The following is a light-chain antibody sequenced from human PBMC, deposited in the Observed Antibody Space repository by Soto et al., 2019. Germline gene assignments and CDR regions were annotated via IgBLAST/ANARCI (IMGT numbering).Light chain of an antibody. CDR1: QSVGSSY. V-gene: IGKV3-20*01. J-gene: IGKJ1*01. CDR3: QQYGSSRT. Sequence: EIVLTQSPGALSLSPGERATLSCRASQSVGSSYLAWYQQTPGQAPRLRMYETSSRATGIPDRFSGSGSGTDFTLTISRLEPEDFAVYYCQQYGSSRTFGQGTKVEVK. CDR2: ETS.